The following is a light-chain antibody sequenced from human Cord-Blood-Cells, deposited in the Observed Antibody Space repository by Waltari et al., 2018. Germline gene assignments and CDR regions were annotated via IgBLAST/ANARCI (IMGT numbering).Light chain of an antibody. Sequence: EIVLTQSPCTLSLSPGERATLPCRASQSVSSSYLAWYQQKPGQAPRLLIYGASSRPTGIPDRFSGSGSGTDFSVTISRLEPGDFAVDYCQQHGSAPLTFGGGTKVEIK. V-gene: IGKV3-20*01. CDR2: GAS. CDR3: QQHGSAPLT. J-gene: IGKJ4*01. CDR1: QSVSSSY.